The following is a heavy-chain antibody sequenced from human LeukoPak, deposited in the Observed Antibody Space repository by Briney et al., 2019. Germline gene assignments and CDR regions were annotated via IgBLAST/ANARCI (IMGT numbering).Heavy chain of an antibody. Sequence: RSGGSLRLSCAAPGFTFSNHAMSWVRQAPGKGLQWVSVISGSGRTTEYADSVKGRFTISRDNSKNTLSLQMNSLRVEDTAIYYCAKNVVVKRYFDYWGQGTLITVSS. J-gene: IGHJ4*02. CDR3: AKNVVVKRYFDY. D-gene: IGHD2-15*01. V-gene: IGHV3-23*01. CDR1: GFTFSNHA. CDR2: ISGSGRTT.